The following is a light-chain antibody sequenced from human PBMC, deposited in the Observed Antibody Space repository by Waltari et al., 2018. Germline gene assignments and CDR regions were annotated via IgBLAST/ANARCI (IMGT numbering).Light chain of an antibody. V-gene: IGLV7-46*01. J-gene: IGLJ2*01. Sequence: QDVVTQEPSVTLSAGGTVTLTCGPTTGPGTCPHYPHWFQQKPGQAPKTMIYDVGNKHSWTPARFSASLIGGKAALTLSGAQFEDEADYYCLLSFSGTVVFGGGTRLTVL. CDR3: LLSFSGTVV. CDR2: DVG. CDR1: TGPGTCPHY.